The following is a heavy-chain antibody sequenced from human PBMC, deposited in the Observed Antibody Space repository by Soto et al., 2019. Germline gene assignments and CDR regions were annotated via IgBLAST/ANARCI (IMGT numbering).Heavy chain of an antibody. D-gene: IGHD3-22*01. CDR3: ARDSGASYYYDSSGYTRFAY. Sequence: QVQLVQSGAEVKKPGSSVKVSCKASGGTFSSYAISWVRQAPGQGLEWMGGIIPIFGTANYAQKFQGRVTITADESTSTAYMELSSLRSEDTAVYYCARDSGASYYYDSSGYTRFAYWGQGTLVTVSS. V-gene: IGHV1-69*01. J-gene: IGHJ4*02. CDR2: IIPIFGTA. CDR1: GGTFSSYA.